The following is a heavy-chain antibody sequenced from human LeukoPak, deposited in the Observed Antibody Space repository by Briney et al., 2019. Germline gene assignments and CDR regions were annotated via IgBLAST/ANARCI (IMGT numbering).Heavy chain of an antibody. V-gene: IGHV3-9*01. D-gene: IGHD1-26*01. Sequence: PGRSLRLSCAASGFTFDDYAMHWVRQVPGKGLEWVSGISWNSGSIGYADSVKGRFTISRDNAKNSLYLQMNSLRAEDTALYYCAKDLRAGGSYSLPSYWGQGTLVTVSS. CDR2: ISWNSGSI. J-gene: IGHJ4*02. CDR1: GFTFDDYA. CDR3: AKDLRAGGSYSLPSY.